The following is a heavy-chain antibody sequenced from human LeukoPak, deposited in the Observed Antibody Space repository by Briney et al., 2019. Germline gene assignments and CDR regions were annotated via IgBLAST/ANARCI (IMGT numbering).Heavy chain of an antibody. D-gene: IGHD6-6*01. V-gene: IGHV3-7*01. CDR2: IKQDGSEK. CDR1: GFIYSNYW. CDR3: ARIYRSTSGYCFDH. J-gene: IGHJ4*02. Sequence: GGSLRLPCAASGFIYSNYWMSWVRQAPGKGLEWVANIKQDGSEKYYVDSLKGRFTISRDNANNSLSLQMNSLRAEDTSVYYCARIYRSTSGYCFDHWGQGTLVTVSS.